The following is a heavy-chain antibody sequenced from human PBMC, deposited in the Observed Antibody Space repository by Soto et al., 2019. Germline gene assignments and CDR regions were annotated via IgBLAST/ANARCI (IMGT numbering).Heavy chain of an antibody. CDR1: GLTFRNYA. V-gene: IGHV3-23*01. CDR2: ISGSGGST. J-gene: IGHJ4*02. D-gene: IGHD6-19*01. Sequence: EVQLLESGGGLAQPGGSLRLSCAASGLTFRNYAMSWVRQAPGKGPEWVSAISGSGGSTYYADSVKGRFTISRDNSKNTLYLQMNSLRAEDTAVYYCAIGGYSSGWYEDYWGQGTLVTVSS. CDR3: AIGGYSSGWYEDY.